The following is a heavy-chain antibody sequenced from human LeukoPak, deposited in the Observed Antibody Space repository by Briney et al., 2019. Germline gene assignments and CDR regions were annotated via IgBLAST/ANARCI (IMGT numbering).Heavy chain of an antibody. CDR2: INTANGKT. Sequence: GASVKVSCKASGYTFSSYAIHWVRQAPGRRLEWMGWINTANGKTKYSQTFQNRVTITRDTSANTAYVVLRSLRSEDSAMYYCARMLVSAMVRGVIPHNWFDPWGQGTLVTVSS. J-gene: IGHJ5*02. D-gene: IGHD3-10*01. CDR3: ARMLVSAMVRGVIPHNWFDP. CDR1: GYTFSSYA. V-gene: IGHV1-3*04.